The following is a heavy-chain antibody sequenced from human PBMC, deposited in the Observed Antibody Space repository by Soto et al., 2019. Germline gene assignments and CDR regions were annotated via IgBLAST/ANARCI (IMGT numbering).Heavy chain of an antibody. CDR1: GYTFTSYA. Sequence: GASVKVSCTACGYTFTSYAMHWVRQAPGQRLQWMGWINTVNGNTHYSQKFQGRVTITRDSSASTVYMELSSLKSEDTAFYYCASGRGSMFDPWGQGTLVTVSS. J-gene: IGHJ5*02. D-gene: IGHD3-16*01. V-gene: IGHV1-3*04. CDR3: ASGRGSMFDP. CDR2: INTVNGNT.